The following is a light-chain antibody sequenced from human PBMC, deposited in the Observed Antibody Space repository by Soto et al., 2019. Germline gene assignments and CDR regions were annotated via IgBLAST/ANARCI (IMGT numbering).Light chain of an antibody. V-gene: IGKV3D-15*01. Sequence: DIVMTQSPATLPVSPGERATLSCRASQSVTNNQFAWFRQKPGQAPRLLIWGVSNRATGIPDRFSGSGSGTEFTLTISSLQSEDFAVYYCQQYNNWPRTFGQGTKVDIK. J-gene: IGKJ1*01. CDR1: QSVTNN. CDR3: QQYNNWPRT. CDR2: GVS.